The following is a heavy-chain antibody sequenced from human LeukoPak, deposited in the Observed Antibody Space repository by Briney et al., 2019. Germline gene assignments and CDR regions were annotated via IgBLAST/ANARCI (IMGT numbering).Heavy chain of an antibody. CDR3: ARPTLYCSGGSCSDY. D-gene: IGHD2-15*01. CDR1: GFTFSSYS. V-gene: IGHV3-21*01. CDR2: ISSSSSYI. J-gene: IGHJ4*02. Sequence: PGGSLRLSCAASGFTFSSYSMNWVRQAPGKGLEWASSISSSSSYIYYADSVMGRFTISRDNAKNSLYLQMNSLRAEDTAVYYCARPTLYCSGGSCSDYWGQGTLVTVSS.